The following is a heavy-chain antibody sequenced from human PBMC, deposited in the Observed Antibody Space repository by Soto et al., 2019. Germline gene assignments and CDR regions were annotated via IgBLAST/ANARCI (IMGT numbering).Heavy chain of an antibody. Sequence: PSETLSLTCTFSVYFIKSLDYEWSLIRQPPWNCLDWVVAIYYSGSTYYKPSLKSRIRISIDTSKNQFSLKLSSVTAAETAVYYCDRPYRKTSGGMDVWGQGITVIVS. CDR2: IYYSGST. D-gene: IGHD1-1*01. CDR3: DRPYRKTSGGMDV. J-gene: IGHJ6*02. CDR1: VYFIKSLDYE. V-gene: IGHV4-30-4*01.